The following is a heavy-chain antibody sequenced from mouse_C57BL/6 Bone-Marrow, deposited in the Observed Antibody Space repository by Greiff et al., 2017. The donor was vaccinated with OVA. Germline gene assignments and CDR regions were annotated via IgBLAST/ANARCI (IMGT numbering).Heavy chain of an antibody. Sequence: QVQLKQPGAELVRPGTSVKLSCKASGYTFTSYWMHWVKQRPGQGLEWIGVIDPSDSYTNYNQKFKGKATLTVDTSSSTAYMQLGSLTSEDSAVYYCARPSGYWGQGTTLTVSS. CDR3: ARPSGY. CDR1: GYTFTSYW. V-gene: IGHV1-59*01. J-gene: IGHJ2*01. CDR2: IDPSDSYT.